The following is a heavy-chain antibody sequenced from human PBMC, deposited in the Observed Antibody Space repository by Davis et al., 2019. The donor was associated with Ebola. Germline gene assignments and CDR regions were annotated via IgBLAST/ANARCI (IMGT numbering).Heavy chain of an antibody. Sequence: GESLKISCAASGFIFRSYVMSWVRQAPGKGLEWVSTLGTSADTYYADSVKGRFTISRDNSRNTLYLQMNGLRVEDTAVYYCARDYYDSNGYLWYFDLWGRGTLVTVSS. D-gene: IGHD3-22*01. CDR3: ARDYYDSNGYLWYFDL. V-gene: IGHV3-23*01. J-gene: IGHJ2*01. CDR2: LGTSADT. CDR1: GFIFRSYV.